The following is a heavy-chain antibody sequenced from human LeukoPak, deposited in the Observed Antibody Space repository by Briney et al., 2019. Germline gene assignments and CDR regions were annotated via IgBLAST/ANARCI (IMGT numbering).Heavy chain of an antibody. V-gene: IGHV1-2*02. CDR2: INPNSGGT. CDR1: GYTFTGYY. D-gene: IGHD3-10*01. J-gene: IGHJ4*02. Sequence: ASVKVSCTASGYTFTGYYMHWVRQAPGQGLEWMGWINPNSGGTNYAQKFQGRVTITRNTSISTAYMELSSLRSEDTAVYYCARGRMVRGVPYYYWGQGTLVTVSS. CDR3: ARGRMVRGVPYYY.